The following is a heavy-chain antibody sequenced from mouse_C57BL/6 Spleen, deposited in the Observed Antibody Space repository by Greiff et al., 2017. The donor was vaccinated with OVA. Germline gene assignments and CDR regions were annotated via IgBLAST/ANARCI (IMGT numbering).Heavy chain of an antibody. J-gene: IGHJ3*01. CDR2: ISSGSSTI. Sequence: EVQVVESGGGLVKPGGSLKLSCAASGFTFSDYGMHWVRQAPEKGLEWVAYISSGSSTIYYADTVKGRFTISRDNAKNTLFLQMTSLRSEDTAMYYCAKPIDGYLCAYWGQGTLVTVSA. CDR3: AKPIDGYLCAY. V-gene: IGHV5-17*01. D-gene: IGHD2-3*01. CDR1: GFTFSDYG.